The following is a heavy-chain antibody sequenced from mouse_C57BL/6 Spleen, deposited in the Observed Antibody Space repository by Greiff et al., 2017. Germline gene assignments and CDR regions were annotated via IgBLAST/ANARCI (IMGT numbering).Heavy chain of an antibody. Sequence: VQLQQSGAELVKPGASVKLSCKASGYTFTSYWMHWVKQRPGQGLEWIGMIHPNSGSTNYNEKFKSKATLTVDKSSSTAYMQLSSLTSEDSAVYYCARSERDWYFDVWGTGTTVTVSS. CDR1: GYTFTSYW. CDR2: IHPNSGST. CDR3: ARSERDWYFDV. V-gene: IGHV1-64*01. J-gene: IGHJ1*03.